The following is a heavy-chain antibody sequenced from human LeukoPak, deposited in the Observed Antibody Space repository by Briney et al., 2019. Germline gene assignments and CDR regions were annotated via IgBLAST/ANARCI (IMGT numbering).Heavy chain of an antibody. J-gene: IGHJ3*02. D-gene: IGHD3-22*01. CDR2: IYYSGST. Sequence: SETLSLTCTVSDGSLSTYYWSWIRQPPGKGLEWIGYIYYSGSTNYNPSLKSRVTISVDTSKNQFSLKLSSVTAADTAVYYCARVLGYYYDSSGYLDAFDIWGQGTMVTVSS. CDR1: DGSLSTYY. CDR3: ARVLGYYYDSSGYLDAFDI. V-gene: IGHV4-59*01.